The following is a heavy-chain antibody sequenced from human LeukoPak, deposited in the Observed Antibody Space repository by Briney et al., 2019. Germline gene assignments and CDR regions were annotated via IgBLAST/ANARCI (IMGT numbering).Heavy chain of an antibody. CDR1: GYTFTSYG. J-gene: IGHJ4*02. CDR3: ARGSQAFDY. Sequence: ASVSVSCKASGYTFTSYGMSWVRQAPGKGLEGMGWISAYSCNTNYAQKLQGRVTMTTDTSTSTAYMELRSLRSDDTAVYYCARGSQAFDYWGQGTLVTVSS. V-gene: IGHV1-18*01. CDR2: ISAYSCNT.